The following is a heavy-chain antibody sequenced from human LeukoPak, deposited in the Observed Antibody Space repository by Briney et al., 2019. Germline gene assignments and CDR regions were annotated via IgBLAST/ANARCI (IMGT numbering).Heavy chain of an antibody. Sequence: PGGSLRLSFAASGFTFSSYGMYWVRQAPGKGLEWVAVISYDGSNKYYADSVKGRFTISRDNSKNTLYLQMNSLRAEDTAVYYCAKVRSPGITIFGVGDDYWGQGTLVTVSS. V-gene: IGHV3-30*18. CDR2: ISYDGSNK. CDR1: GFTFSSYG. J-gene: IGHJ4*02. CDR3: AKVRSPGITIFGVGDDY. D-gene: IGHD3-3*01.